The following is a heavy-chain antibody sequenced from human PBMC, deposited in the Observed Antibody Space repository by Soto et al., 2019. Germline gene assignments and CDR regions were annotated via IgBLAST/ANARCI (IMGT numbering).Heavy chain of an antibody. CDR1: GFTFSSYA. D-gene: IGHD3-22*01. Sequence: PGGSLRLSCAASGFTFSSYARTWVRQAPGKGLEWVSATSGSGDYTYYADFVKGRFTISRDNSKNTLYLQMNSLRAEDTAVYYCAKGTYYYDSSGYYGYWGQGTLVTVSS. CDR2: TSGSGDYT. J-gene: IGHJ4*02. V-gene: IGHV3-23*01. CDR3: AKGTYYYDSSGYYGY.